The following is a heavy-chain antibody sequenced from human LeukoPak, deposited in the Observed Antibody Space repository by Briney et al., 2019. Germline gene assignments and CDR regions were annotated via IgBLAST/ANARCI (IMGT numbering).Heavy chain of an antibody. CDR1: GGSISSYY. Sequence: SETLSLTCTVSGGSISSYYWSWIRQPPGKGLEWLGYIYYSGSTNYNPSLKSRVTISVDTSKNQFFLKLSSVTAADTAVYYCARVRRWLQLWNRQHYYYMDVWGKGTTVTVSS. J-gene: IGHJ6*03. V-gene: IGHV4-59*12. D-gene: IGHD5-24*01. CDR2: IYYSGST. CDR3: ARVRRWLQLWNRQHYYYMDV.